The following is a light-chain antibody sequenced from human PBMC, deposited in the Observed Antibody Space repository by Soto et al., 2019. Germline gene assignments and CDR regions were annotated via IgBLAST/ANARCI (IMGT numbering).Light chain of an antibody. Sequence: DIQMTQSPSTLSASVGDRVTITCRASQSINTWLAWYQQKPGKAPKLLIYRASTLESGDPSRFSGSGSGTEFTLTISSLQPDDFSTYYCQHYNTYSGTFGPGTKVDI. CDR2: RAS. CDR1: QSINTW. CDR3: QHYNTYSGT. J-gene: IGKJ3*01. V-gene: IGKV1-5*03.